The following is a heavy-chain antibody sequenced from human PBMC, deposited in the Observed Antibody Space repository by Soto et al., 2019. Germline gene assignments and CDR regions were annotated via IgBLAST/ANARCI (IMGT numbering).Heavy chain of an antibody. CDR1: GFAFNKFG. V-gene: IGHV3-30*18. Sequence: QVQLVESGGGVVQPGTSLRLSCEASGFAFNKFGMHWVRQAPGKGLEWVAFISYDGSYQYYADSVQGRLTITSDNSLNTLNMQLNSLRREDTAVYYCAKGGEVAGVLGDHLGQGTLVTVSS. CDR3: AKGGEVAGVLGDH. CDR2: ISYDGSYQ. J-gene: IGHJ4*02. D-gene: IGHD6-19*01.